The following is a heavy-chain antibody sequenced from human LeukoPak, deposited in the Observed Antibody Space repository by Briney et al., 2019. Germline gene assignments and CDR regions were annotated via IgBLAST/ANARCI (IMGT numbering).Heavy chain of an antibody. Sequence: SVKVSCKASGGTFSSYAISWVRQAPGQGLEWMGGIIPIFGTANYAQKFQGRVTITADESTSTAYMGLSSLRSEDTAVYYCARPDRAGSGSPHYWGQGTLVTVSS. V-gene: IGHV1-69*13. J-gene: IGHJ4*02. CDR2: IIPIFGTA. CDR1: GGTFSSYA. CDR3: ARPDRAGSGSPHY. D-gene: IGHD3-10*01.